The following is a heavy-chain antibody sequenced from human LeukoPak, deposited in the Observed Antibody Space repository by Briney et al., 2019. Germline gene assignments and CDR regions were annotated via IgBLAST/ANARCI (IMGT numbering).Heavy chain of an antibody. CDR1: GFTFSSYW. D-gene: IGHD5-12*01. J-gene: IGHJ4*02. Sequence: GGSLRLSCAASGFTFSSYWMSWVRQAPGKGLEWVANIKQDGSEKYYVDSVKGRFTISRDNAKNSLYLHMNSLRAEDTAVYYCARDGSSVATRGFDYWGQGTLVTVSS. V-gene: IGHV3-7*01. CDR2: IKQDGSEK. CDR3: ARDGSSVATRGFDY.